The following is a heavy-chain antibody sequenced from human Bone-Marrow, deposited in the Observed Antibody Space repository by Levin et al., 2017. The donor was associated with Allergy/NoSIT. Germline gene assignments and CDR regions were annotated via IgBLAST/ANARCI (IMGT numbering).Heavy chain of an antibody. J-gene: IGHJ4*02. CDR3: AKDGPDAWFYFDY. Sequence: PGESLKISCAASGFSLNNHVMSWVRQAPGKGLEWVSSINTSGRDIDYADLVKGRFTISRDTSKNILYLQMNSLRAADTAIYYCAKDGPDAWFYFDYWGQGALVTVSS. V-gene: IGHV3-23*01. D-gene: IGHD3-16*01. CDR2: INTSGRDI. CDR1: GFSLNNHV.